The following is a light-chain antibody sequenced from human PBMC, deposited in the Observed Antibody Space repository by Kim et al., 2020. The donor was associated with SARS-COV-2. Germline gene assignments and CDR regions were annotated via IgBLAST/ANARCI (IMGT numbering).Light chain of an antibody. Sequence: APGKAARITCGGNNIGSKSVHWCQQKPGQAPVLVIYSDSARPSGIPERFSGSNSANTATLTISRVEAGDEADYYWQVWDSDSDHWVFGGGTQLTVL. CDR3: QVWDSDSDHWV. V-gene: IGLV3-21*04. CDR1: NIGSKS. CDR2: SDS. J-gene: IGLJ3*02.